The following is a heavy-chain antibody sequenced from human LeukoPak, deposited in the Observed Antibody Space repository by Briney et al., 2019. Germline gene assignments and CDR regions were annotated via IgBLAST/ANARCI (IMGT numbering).Heavy chain of an antibody. CDR2: IWYDGSSK. Sequence: GRSLRLSCAASGFTFSSYGMHWVRQAPGKGLEWVAVIWYDGSSKYYADSVKGRFTISRDNSKNTLYLQMNSLRAEDTAVYYCAKSQYQLSLGAFDIWGQGTMVTVSS. CDR1: GFTFSSYG. CDR3: AKSQYQLSLGAFDI. D-gene: IGHD2-2*01. V-gene: IGHV3-33*06. J-gene: IGHJ3*02.